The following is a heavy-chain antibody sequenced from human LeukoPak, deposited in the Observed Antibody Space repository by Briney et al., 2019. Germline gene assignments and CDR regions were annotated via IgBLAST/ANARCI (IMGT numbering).Heavy chain of an antibody. CDR2: IYTSGST. D-gene: IGHD2-2*01. V-gene: IGHV4-4*07. CDR3: ARNPVRDVVVPAAMDFDY. CDR1: GGSISSYY. Sequence: PSETLSLTCTVSGGSISSYYWSWIRQPAGKGLEWIGRIYTSGSTNYNPSLKSRVTMSVDTSKNQFSLKLSSVTAADTAVYYCARNPVRDVVVPAAMDFDYWGQRTLVTVSS. J-gene: IGHJ4*02.